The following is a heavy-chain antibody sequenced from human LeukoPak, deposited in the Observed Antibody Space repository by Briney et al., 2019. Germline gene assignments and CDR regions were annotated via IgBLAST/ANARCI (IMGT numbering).Heavy chain of an antibody. J-gene: IGHJ4*02. CDR3: ARGEGGDY. V-gene: IGHV3-48*03. CDR1: GFTFSIYE. D-gene: IGHD1-26*01. CDR2: IGSIGTTI. Sequence: GGSLRLSCAASGFTFSIYEMNWVRQAPGKGLEWVSYIGSIGTTIYYADSVKGRSTISRDNAKNSLYLQMNSLRAEDTAVYYCARGEGGDYWGQGTLVTVSS.